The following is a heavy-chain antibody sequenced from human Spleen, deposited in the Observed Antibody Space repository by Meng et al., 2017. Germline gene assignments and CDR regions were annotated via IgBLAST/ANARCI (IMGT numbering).Heavy chain of an antibody. V-gene: IGHV1-2*06. CDR2: INLNSGAT. CDR1: GYIFTSYA. Sequence: QVQLVQSGAEVKKPGASVKVSCKASGYIFTSYAMHWVRQAPGQGLNWMGRINLNSGATNYGQKFQGRVTVTRDTSISTAYMELSRLTSDDAATYYCVRESATLASFDYWGQGTLVIVSS. D-gene: IGHD1-1*01. J-gene: IGHJ4*02. CDR3: VRESATLASFDY.